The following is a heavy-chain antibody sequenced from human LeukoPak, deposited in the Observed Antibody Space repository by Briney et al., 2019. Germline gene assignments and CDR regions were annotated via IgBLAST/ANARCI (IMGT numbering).Heavy chain of an antibody. Sequence: SETLSLTCAVYGGSFSGYYWSWIRQPPGKGLEWIGEINHSGSTNCSPSLKSRVTISVDTSKNQFSLKLSSVTAADTAVYYCASSSRTNYDILTGYYDGYYFDYWGQGTLVTVSS. CDR1: GGSFSGYY. D-gene: IGHD3-9*01. CDR2: INHSGST. J-gene: IGHJ4*02. CDR3: ASSSRTNYDILTGYYDGYYFDY. V-gene: IGHV4-34*01.